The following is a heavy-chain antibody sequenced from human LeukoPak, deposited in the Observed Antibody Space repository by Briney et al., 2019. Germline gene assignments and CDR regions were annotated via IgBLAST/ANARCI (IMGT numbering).Heavy chain of an antibody. V-gene: IGHV4-61*01. Sequence: PSETLSLTCTVSGGSISSSSYYWTWIRQPPGKGLEWIGYIYDSGSTIYNPSLKSRVTISVDTSKKQFSLKLRSVTAADTAVYYCARDVGETVTTWYFDYWGQGTPVTVSS. CDR3: ARDVGETVTTWYFDY. CDR2: IYDSGST. J-gene: IGHJ4*02. CDR1: GGSISSSSYY. D-gene: IGHD4-17*01.